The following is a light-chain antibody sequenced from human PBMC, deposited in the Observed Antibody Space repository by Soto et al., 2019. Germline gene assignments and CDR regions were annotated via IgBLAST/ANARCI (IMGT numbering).Light chain of an antibody. Sequence: ETVMAQSPAALCVYPGERATLSWRASQSVNSNLAWYQQKLGQAPRVLIFGASTRATGIPARFSGSGSGTEFSLTINSLQSEDFAVYYCQEYNSWPWKCGQGTKVDIK. J-gene: IGKJ1*01. CDR1: QSVNSN. V-gene: IGKV3-15*01. CDR2: GAS. CDR3: QEYNSWPWK.